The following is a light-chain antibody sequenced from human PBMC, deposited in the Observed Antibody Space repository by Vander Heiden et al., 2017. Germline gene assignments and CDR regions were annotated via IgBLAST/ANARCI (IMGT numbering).Light chain of an antibody. Sequence: DIQMTQSPSTLYASAGDRVTITCRASQSISILLAWYQQKPGKAPNLLIYKASSLESGVPSRFSGSGSGTEFTLTISSLQPDDFATYYCQHYNNFPYTFGQGTKLEIK. CDR3: QHYNNFPYT. J-gene: IGKJ2*01. CDR2: KAS. V-gene: IGKV1-5*03. CDR1: QSISIL.